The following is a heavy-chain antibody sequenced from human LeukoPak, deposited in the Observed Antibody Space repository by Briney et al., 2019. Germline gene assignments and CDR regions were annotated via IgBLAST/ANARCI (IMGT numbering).Heavy chain of an antibody. D-gene: IGHD3-22*01. V-gene: IGHV3-23*01. J-gene: IGHJ4*02. CDR1: GFTFISYA. CDR2: VSGPGTTT. CDR3: ATGRSGNYFTTFDY. Sequence: AGGSLRLSCAASGFTFISYAMNWVRQAPEKGLEWVSTVSGPGTTTYYADSVKGRFTVSRDNSKNTVFLQMDSLRAEDTAVYYCATGRSGNYFTTFDYWGQGILVTVSS.